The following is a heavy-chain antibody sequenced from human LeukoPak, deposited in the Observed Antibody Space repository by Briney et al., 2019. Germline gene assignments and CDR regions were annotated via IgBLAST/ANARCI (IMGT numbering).Heavy chain of an antibody. CDR2: IIPIFGTA. J-gene: IGHJ4*02. Sequence: SVKVSCKASGGTFSSYAISWVRQAPGQGLEWMGGIIPIFGTANYAQKFQGRVTITADESTSTAYMELSSLRSEDTAVYYCASLTYYDFWSGYYTWNYFDYWGQGTLVPVSS. D-gene: IGHD3-3*01. V-gene: IGHV1-69*01. CDR3: ASLTYYDFWSGYYTWNYFDY. CDR1: GGTFSSYA.